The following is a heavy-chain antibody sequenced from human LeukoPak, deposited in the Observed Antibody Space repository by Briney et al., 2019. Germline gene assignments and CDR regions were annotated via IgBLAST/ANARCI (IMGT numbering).Heavy chain of an antibody. CDR2: INHSGST. CDR1: GGSFSGYY. Sequence: SETLSLTCAVYGGSFSGYYWSWIRQPPGKGLEWIGEINHSGSTYNNPSLKSRVTIFVDTSKNQFSLKLSSVTAADTAVYYCARQGGVLYYFDYWGQGTLVTVSS. J-gene: IGHJ4*02. D-gene: IGHD3-16*01. CDR3: ARQGGVLYYFDY. V-gene: IGHV4-34*01.